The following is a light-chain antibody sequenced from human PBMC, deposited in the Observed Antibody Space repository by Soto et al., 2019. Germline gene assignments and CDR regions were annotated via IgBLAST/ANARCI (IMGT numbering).Light chain of an antibody. J-gene: IGKJ4*01. CDR2: DAS. CDR3: QQYISYLVT. V-gene: IGKV1-5*01. Sequence: DIQMTQSPSTLSASLGDRVTITCRASQSISGCLAWYQQKPGKAPKLLIYDASSLESGVPSRFSGTGSRTEFTLTISSLQPDDFATYYCQQYISYLVTFGGGTKVDI. CDR1: QSISGC.